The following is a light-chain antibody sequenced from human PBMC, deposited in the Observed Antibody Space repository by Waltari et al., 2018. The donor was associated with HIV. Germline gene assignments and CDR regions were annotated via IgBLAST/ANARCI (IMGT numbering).Light chain of an antibody. Sequence: SLLTQPPSASGTPGQRVTISCSGIISNTGSNSVYWYQPLPGTAPQLLIFRNNQRPSGVPDRFSGSKSGTSASLAISGLRSEDELDYYCAAWDDSLSGVVFGGGTKLTVL. J-gene: IGLJ2*01. CDR3: AAWDDSLSGVV. CDR2: RNN. V-gene: IGLV1-47*01. CDR1: ISNTGSNS.